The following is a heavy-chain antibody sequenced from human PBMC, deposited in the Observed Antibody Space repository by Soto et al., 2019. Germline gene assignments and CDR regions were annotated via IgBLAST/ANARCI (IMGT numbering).Heavy chain of an antibody. Sequence: QVPLQQSGPGLVKPSQTLSLTCAISGDSVSSNSAAWNWIRQSPSRGLEWLGRTYYRSKWYNDYEVSVKSRITINPDTSKNQFSLQLNSLTPEDTAVYYCARGAYCSGGSCYWWFDPWGQGTLVTVSS. D-gene: IGHD2-15*01. CDR2: TYYRSKWYN. J-gene: IGHJ5*02. V-gene: IGHV6-1*01. CDR1: GDSVSSNSAA. CDR3: ARGAYCSGGSCYWWFDP.